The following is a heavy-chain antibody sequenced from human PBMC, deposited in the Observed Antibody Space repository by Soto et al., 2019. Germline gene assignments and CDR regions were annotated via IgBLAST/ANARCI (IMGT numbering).Heavy chain of an antibody. CDR1: GVTFCKYG. Sequence: CSMRISSAAPGVTFCKYGIHWVRKAPGNGMEWVAVIGNDEKTKFYADSVKGRFTISRDNSNNTLYLQMDSLRDEDTAIYYCAKEFREVAGPWFFDLWGRGTLVTVSS. CDR2: IGNDEKTK. V-gene: IGHV3-30*18. CDR3: AKEFREVAGPWFFDL. D-gene: IGHD6-19*01. J-gene: IGHJ2*01.